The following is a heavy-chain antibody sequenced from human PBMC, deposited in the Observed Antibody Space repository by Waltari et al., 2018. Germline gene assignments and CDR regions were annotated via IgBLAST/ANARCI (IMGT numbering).Heavy chain of an antibody. CDR1: GFTFSSYG. CDR2: IRYDGSNK. CDR3: AKEGGSGSYYFDY. J-gene: IGHJ4*02. Sequence: QVQLVESGGGVVQPGGSLRLSCAASGFTFSSYGMHWVRQAPGKGLEWVAFIRYDGSNKYYADSVKGRFTISRDKSKNTLYLQMNSLRAEDTAVYYCAKEGGSGSYYFDYWGQGTLVTVSS. D-gene: IGHD3-10*01. V-gene: IGHV3-30*02.